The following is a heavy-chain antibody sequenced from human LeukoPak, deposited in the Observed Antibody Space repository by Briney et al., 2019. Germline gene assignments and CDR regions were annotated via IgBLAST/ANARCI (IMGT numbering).Heavy chain of an antibody. V-gene: IGHV4-38-2*02. D-gene: IGHD4-17*01. CDR1: GYSISSGYY. CDR2: IYHSGST. Sequence: SETLSLTCTVSGYSISSGYYWGWIRQPPGKGLEWIGSIYHSGSTYYNPSLKSRVTISVDTSKNQFSLKLSSVTAADTAVYYCARVMTTVTRGGMDVWGQGTTVTVSS. CDR3: ARVMTTVTRGGMDV. J-gene: IGHJ6*02.